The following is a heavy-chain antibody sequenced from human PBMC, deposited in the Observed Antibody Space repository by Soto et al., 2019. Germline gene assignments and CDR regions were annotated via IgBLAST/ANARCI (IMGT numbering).Heavy chain of an antibody. V-gene: IGHV3-53*02. D-gene: IGHD1-26*01. J-gene: IGHJ6*02. Sequence: EVQVLATGVGLIQPGGSLRLSSAASGFTVNSHYMSWVRQAPGEGLQWVSITNTGGTTYYADSVKGRFTVSRDNSKNTLYLQMNSLRAEDTAVYYCAKGDGFILAVWGQGTTVSVSS. CDR1: GFTVNSHY. CDR2: TNTGGTT. CDR3: AKGDGFILAV.